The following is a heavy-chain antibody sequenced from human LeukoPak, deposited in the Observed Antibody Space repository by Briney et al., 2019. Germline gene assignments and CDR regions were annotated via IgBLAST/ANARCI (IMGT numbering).Heavy chain of an antibody. CDR2: IYYNSGST. V-gene: IGHV4-59*01. CDR3: ARARQQLDPFDY. J-gene: IGHJ4*02. CDR1: GGSISSYY. Sequence: PSETLSLTCTVSGGSISSYYWSWIRQPPGKGLEWIGYIYYNSGSTNYNPSLKSRVTISVDTSKNQFSLKLSSVTAADTAVYYCARARQQLDPFDYWGQGTLVTVSS. D-gene: IGHD1-1*01.